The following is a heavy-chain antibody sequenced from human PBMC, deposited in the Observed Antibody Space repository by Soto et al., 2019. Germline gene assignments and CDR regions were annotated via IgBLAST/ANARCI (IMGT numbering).Heavy chain of an antibody. Sequence: ASVKVSCKASGYTFTSYGISWVRQAPGQGLEWMGWISAYNCNTNYAQKLQGRVTMTTDTYTSTAYMELRSLRSDDTAVYYCARDRGRGSGYDWTFDYWCQGTLVTVSS. CDR3: ARDRGRGSGYDWTFDY. CDR1: GYTFTSYG. D-gene: IGHD5-12*01. V-gene: IGHV1-18*04. CDR2: ISAYNCNT. J-gene: IGHJ4*02.